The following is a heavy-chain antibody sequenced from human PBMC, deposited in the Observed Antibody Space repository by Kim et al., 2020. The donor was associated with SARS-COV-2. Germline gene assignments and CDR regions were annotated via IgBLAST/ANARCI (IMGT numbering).Heavy chain of an antibody. CDR2: IDPSDSYT. CDR3: ARRREAGGSSPDE. CDR1: GYSFSNYW. Sequence: GESLKISCKVSGYSFSNYWINWVRHMPGKGLEWMGRIDPSDSYTNYSPSFEGHVTISADKSISTVYLQWSILKASDTAIYYCARRREAGGSSPDEWGQGTLVTVSS. D-gene: IGHD3-10*01. J-gene: IGHJ4*02. V-gene: IGHV5-10-1*01.